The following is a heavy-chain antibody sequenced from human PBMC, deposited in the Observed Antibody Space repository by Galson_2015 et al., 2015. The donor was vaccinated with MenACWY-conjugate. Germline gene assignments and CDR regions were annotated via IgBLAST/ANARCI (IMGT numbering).Heavy chain of an antibody. J-gene: IGHJ6*02. CDR2: IIPILGIA. CDR1: GGTFSSYT. CDR3: ARARSVTMVPGVPGGYYGMDV. V-gene: IGHV1-69*02. D-gene: IGHD3-10*01. Sequence: SVKVSCKASGGTFSSYTISWVRQAPGQGLEWMGRIIPILGIANYAQKFQGRVTITADKSTSTAYMELGSLRSEDTAVYYCARARSVTMVPGVPGGYYGMDVWGQGTTVTVSS.